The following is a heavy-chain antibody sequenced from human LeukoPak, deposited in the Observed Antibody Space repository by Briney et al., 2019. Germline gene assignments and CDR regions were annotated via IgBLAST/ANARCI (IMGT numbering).Heavy chain of an antibody. J-gene: IGHJ4*02. CDR1: GFTFRSYA. CDR3: AHPSTPDYGGLDY. V-gene: IGHV3-30*04. D-gene: IGHD4-17*01. CDR2: ISYDGSKK. Sequence: PGGSLRLSCAASGFTFRSYAMHWVRQAPGKGLEWVTVISYDGSKKYYADSVRGRFTISRDNSKNTLYLQMSSLRAEDTAIYYCAHPSTPDYGGLDYWGQGTLVTVSS.